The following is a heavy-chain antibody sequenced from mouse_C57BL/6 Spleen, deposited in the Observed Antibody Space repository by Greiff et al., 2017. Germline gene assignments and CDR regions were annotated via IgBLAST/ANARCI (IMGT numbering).Heavy chain of an antibody. D-gene: IGHD3-1*01. CDR3: ARDPFNLGYFDY. Sequence: EVKLMESGGGLVKPGGSLKLSCAASGFTFSSYAMSWVRQTPEKRLEWVATISDGGSYTYYPDNVKGRFTISRDNAKNNLYLQMSHLKSEDTAMYYCARDPFNLGYFDYWGQGTTLTVSS. V-gene: IGHV5-4*01. CDR2: ISDGGSYT. CDR1: GFTFSSYA. J-gene: IGHJ2*01.